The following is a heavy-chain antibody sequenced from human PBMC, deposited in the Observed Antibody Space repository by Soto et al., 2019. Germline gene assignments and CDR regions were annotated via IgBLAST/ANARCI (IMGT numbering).Heavy chain of an antibody. CDR2: ISSSGSTI. D-gene: IGHD1-26*01. J-gene: IGHJ3*02. V-gene: IGHV3-48*03. Sequence: GGSLRLSCAASGFTFSSYEVNWVRQAPGKGLEWVSYISSSGSTIYYADSVKGRFTISRDNAKNSLYLQMNSLRAEDTAVYYCASIILVGATTFDIWGQGTMVTVSS. CDR1: GFTFSSYE. CDR3: ASIILVGATTFDI.